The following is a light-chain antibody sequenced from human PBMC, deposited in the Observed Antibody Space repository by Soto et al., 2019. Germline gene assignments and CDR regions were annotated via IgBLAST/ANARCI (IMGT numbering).Light chain of an antibody. CDR1: QSISSW. V-gene: IGKV1-12*01. CDR3: QQSYSTPIT. Sequence: DIQMTQSPSSVSASVGDRVTITCRASQSISSWLAWYQQKPGKAPKLLIYKASSLESGVPSRFSGSGSGTDFTLTISSLQPEDFATYYCQQSYSTPITFGQGTRLEIK. J-gene: IGKJ5*01. CDR2: KAS.